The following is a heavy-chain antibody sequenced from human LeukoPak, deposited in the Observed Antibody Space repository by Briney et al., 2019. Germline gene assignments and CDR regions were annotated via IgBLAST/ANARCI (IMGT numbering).Heavy chain of an antibody. J-gene: IGHJ5*02. CDR1: GFTFSNYA. CDR3: AKDVGAGRITIFGVVDSWFDP. CDR2: ISAGGGDT. Sequence: GGSLRLSCAASGFTFSNYAMTWVRQAPGKGLEWVSAISAGGGDTYYADSVKGRFTISRDNSKNTLYLQMNSLRAEDTAVYYCAKDVGAGRITIFGVVDSWFDPWGQGTLVTVSS. V-gene: IGHV3-23*01. D-gene: IGHD3-3*01.